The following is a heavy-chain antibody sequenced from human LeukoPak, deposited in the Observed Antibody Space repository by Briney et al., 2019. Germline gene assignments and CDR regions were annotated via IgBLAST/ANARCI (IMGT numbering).Heavy chain of an antibody. Sequence: PGGSLRLSCPASGFIYSYQHIRELGQAPGKGREWVSYISSSSDYTNYADSVKGRFTISRDNAKKSLYLQINSLRAEDTAVYYCARPTCLRAAFSSSNSWGQGTLVTVSS. CDR2: ISSSSDYT. CDR3: ARPTCLRAAFSSSNS. CDR1: GFIYSYQH. J-gene: IGHJ4*02. V-gene: IGHV3-11*03. D-gene: IGHD2-2*01.